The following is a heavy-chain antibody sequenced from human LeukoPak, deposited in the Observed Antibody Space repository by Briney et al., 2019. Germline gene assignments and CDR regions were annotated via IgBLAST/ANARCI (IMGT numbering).Heavy chain of an antibody. V-gene: IGHV3-21*01. CDR2: ISSSTSYI. J-gene: IGHJ4*02. CDR3: ARGRSTWHLDY. CDR1: GFTFSSYN. D-gene: IGHD1-26*01. Sequence: GGSLRLSCAASGFTFSSYNMNWVRQAPGKGLEWVSSISSSTSYIYYADSVRGRFTISRDNAKNSLSLQMSSLRAEDTAVYYCARGRSTWHLDYWGQGTLVTVSS.